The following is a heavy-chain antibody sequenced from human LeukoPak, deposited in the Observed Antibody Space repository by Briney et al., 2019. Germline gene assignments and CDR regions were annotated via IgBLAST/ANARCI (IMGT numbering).Heavy chain of an antibody. CDR2: ISYDGSNK. D-gene: IGHD2-21*02. V-gene: IGHV3-30*18. J-gene: IGHJ3*02. CDR1: GFTFSSYG. Sequence: GRPLRLSCAASGFTFSSYGMHWVRQAPGKGREGVAVISYDGSNKYYADSVKGRFTISRDNSKNTLYLQMNSLRAEDTAVYYCAKDLLHIVVVTDPFKGSAFDIWGQGTMVTVSS. CDR3: AKDLLHIVVVTDPFKGSAFDI.